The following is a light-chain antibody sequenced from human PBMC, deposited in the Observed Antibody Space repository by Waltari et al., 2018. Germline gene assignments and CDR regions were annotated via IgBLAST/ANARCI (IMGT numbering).Light chain of an antibody. CDR3: SSFSTSSTLLL. Sequence: QSALSQPASVSGSPGQSISISCTGTSSDVGGHNYVSWYQQHPGKAPKLLIYDVTNRPSGVSNLFSGSKSGNAASLTISGLQAEDEGDDYCSSFSTSSTLLLFGGGTKLTVL. J-gene: IGLJ2*01. CDR2: DVT. CDR1: SSDVGGHNY. V-gene: IGLV2-14*03.